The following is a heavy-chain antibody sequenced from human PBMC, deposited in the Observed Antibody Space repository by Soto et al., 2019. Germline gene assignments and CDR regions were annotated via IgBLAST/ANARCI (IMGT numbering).Heavy chain of an antibody. V-gene: IGHV5-10-1*01. CDR2: IDPSDSQT. CDR3: ARQIYDSDTGPNFQYYFDS. J-gene: IGHJ4*02. CDR1: GYSFAGYW. D-gene: IGHD3-22*01. Sequence: GESLKISCKGSGYSFAGYWITWVRQKPGKGLEWMGRIDPSDSQTYYSPSFRGHVTISVTKSITTVFLQWSSPRASDTAMYYCARQIYDSDTGPNFQYYFDSWGQGTPVTVSS.